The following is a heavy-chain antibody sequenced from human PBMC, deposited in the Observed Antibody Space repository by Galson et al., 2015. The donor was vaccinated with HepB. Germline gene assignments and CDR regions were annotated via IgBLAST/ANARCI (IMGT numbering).Heavy chain of an antibody. V-gene: IGHV1-18*04. CDR3: ARARRDDYYDSGGYPDY. J-gene: IGHJ4*02. CDR1: GYTFTSHG. Sequence: SVKVSCKASGYTFTSHGLNWVRQAPGQGPEWVGWISTYNGDTNYAHNLQGRVTMTTDTSTTTAYMELRSLRSDDTAVYYCARARRDDYYDSGGYPDYWGQGTLVTVSS. CDR2: ISTYNGDT. D-gene: IGHD3-22*01.